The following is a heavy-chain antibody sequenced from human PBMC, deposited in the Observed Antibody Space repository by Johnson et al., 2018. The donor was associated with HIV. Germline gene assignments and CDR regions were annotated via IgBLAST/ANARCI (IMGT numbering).Heavy chain of an antibody. Sequence: QVQLVESGGGLVKPGGSLRLSCAASGFTFSDYYMSWIRQAPGKGLEWVSYISSSGSTIYYADSVEGRFPISRDNSKNTLYLQMNSLRVEDTAVYYCAKDRGSPGIPAAFDIWGQGTLVTVSS. CDR2: ISSSGSTI. J-gene: IGHJ3*02. CDR1: GFTFSDYY. V-gene: IGHV3-11*04. D-gene: IGHD3-10*01. CDR3: AKDRGSPGIPAAFDI.